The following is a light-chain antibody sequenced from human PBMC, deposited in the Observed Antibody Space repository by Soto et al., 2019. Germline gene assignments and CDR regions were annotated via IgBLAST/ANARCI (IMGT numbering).Light chain of an antibody. CDR1: QGISSA. CDR2: AAS. CDR3: QQADTFPIT. Sequence: AIQLTQSPSSLSASVGDRVSITCRASQGISSALAWYQQKPGKAPKLLIYAASSLQSGVPSRFSGSGFGTDFTLTISSLQPEDSAIYYCQQADTFPITFGQGTRLE. V-gene: IGKV1-13*02. J-gene: IGKJ5*01.